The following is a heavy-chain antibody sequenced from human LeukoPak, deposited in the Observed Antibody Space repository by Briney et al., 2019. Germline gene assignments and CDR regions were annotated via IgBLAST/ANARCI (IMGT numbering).Heavy chain of an antibody. CDR3: AREAHPNSSGWYRKSDAFDI. CDR1: GGTFSSYA. V-gene: IGHV1-69*13. J-gene: IGHJ3*02. CDR2: IIPIFGTA. Sequence: GASVKVSCKASGGTFSSYAISWVRQAPGQGLEWMGGIIPIFGTANYAQKFQGRVTITADESTSTAYMELSSLRSEDTAVYYCAREAHPNSSGWYRKSDAFDIWGQGTMVTVSS. D-gene: IGHD6-19*01.